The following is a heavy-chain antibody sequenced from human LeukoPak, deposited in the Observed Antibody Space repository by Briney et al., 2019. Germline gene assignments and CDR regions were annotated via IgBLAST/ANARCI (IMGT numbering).Heavy chain of an antibody. CDR1: GGSFSGYY. Sequence: SETLSLTCAVYGGSFSGYYWSWIRQPPGKGLEWIGEINHSGSTNYNPSLKSRVTISVDTSKNQFSLKLSPVTAADTAVYYCARGGRRQQLVRRFDPWGQGTLVTVSS. CDR3: ARGGRRQQLVRRFDP. CDR2: INHSGST. D-gene: IGHD6-13*01. V-gene: IGHV4-34*01. J-gene: IGHJ5*02.